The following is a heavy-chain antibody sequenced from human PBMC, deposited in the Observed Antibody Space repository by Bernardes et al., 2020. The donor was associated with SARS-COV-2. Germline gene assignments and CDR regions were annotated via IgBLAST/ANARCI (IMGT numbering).Heavy chain of an antibody. D-gene: IGHD6-13*01. J-gene: IGHJ6*02. CDR2: ISSSSSYI. Sequence: GGSLRLSCAASGFTFSSYSMNWVRQAPGKGLEWVSSISSSSSYIYYADSVKGRFTISRDNAKNSLYLQMNSLRAEDTAVYYCAREGFSSSWKQVYYGMDVWGQGTTVTVSS. V-gene: IGHV3-21*01. CDR3: AREGFSSSWKQVYYGMDV. CDR1: GFTFSSYS.